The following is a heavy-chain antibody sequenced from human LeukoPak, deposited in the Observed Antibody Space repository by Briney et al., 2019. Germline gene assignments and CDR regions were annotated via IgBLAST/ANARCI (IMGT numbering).Heavy chain of an antibody. V-gene: IGHV4-4*07. CDR2: LYYTGSA. D-gene: IGHD6-19*01. CDR3: ARKVMGISVSTRVNWFDP. CDR1: GGSITIYY. J-gene: IGHJ5*02. Sequence: SETLSLTCTVSGGSITIYYWSWIRQPAGKGLEWIGTLYYTGSAFYNPSLKSRVTMSVDASKNLFSLSLISVTAADSAVYFCARKVMGISVSTRVNWFDPWGQGTLVAVSS.